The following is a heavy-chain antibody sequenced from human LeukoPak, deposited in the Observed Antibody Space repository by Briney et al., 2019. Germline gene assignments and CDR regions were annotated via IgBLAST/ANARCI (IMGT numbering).Heavy chain of an antibody. CDR2: IYYSGST. CDR3: ASRRSYTPAPDAFDI. CDR1: GGSISSSSCY. Sequence: PSETPSLSCTVSGGSISSSSCYWGWIRQPPGKGLEWIGSIYYSGSTYYNPSLKSRVTISVDTSKNQFSLKLSSVTAADTAVYYCASRRSYTPAPDAFDIWGQGTMVTVSS. J-gene: IGHJ3*02. V-gene: IGHV4-39*01. D-gene: IGHD1-26*01.